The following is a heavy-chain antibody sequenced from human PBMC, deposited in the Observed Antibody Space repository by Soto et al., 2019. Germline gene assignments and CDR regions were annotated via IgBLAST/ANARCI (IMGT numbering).Heavy chain of an antibody. CDR2: IYYSGST. V-gene: IGHV4-31*03. J-gene: IGHJ4*02. Sequence: QVQLQESGPGLVKPSQTLSLTCTASGGSISSGGYYWSWIRQHPGKGLEWIGYIYYSGSTHYNPSLKSRLNISVDTSKNQFSLKLSSVTAADTALYSCASTPQTPSGLFDYWGQGTLVTVSS. CDR1: GGSISSGGYY. D-gene: IGHD2-15*01. CDR3: ASTPQTPSGLFDY.